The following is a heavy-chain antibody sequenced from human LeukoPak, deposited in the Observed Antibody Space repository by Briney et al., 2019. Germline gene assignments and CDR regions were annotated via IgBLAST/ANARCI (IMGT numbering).Heavy chain of an antibody. J-gene: IGHJ4*02. CDR1: GFTFSTYW. CDR2: IKKDGSEK. V-gene: IGHV3-7*01. CDR3: ARAQGYFDY. Sequence: GGSLRLSCAASGFTFSTYWMSWARQAPGKGLEWVANIKKDGSEKYYVDSVKGRFTISRDNAKNSPYLQRNSLRAGDTAVYYCARAQGYFDYWGQGTLVTVSS.